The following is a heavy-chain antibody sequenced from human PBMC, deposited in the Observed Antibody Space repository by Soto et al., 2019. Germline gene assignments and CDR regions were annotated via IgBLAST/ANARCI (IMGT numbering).Heavy chain of an antibody. Sequence: ASMKVSCKASGYTFTGYYMHWVRQAPGQGLEWMGWINPNSGGTNYAQKFQGRVTMTRDTSISTAYMELSRLRSDDTAVYYCARPFNEDSSGYYLRPWGQGTLVTFSS. CDR3: ARPFNEDSSGYYLRP. CDR1: GYTFTGYY. CDR2: INPNSGGT. J-gene: IGHJ5*02. V-gene: IGHV1-2*02. D-gene: IGHD3-22*01.